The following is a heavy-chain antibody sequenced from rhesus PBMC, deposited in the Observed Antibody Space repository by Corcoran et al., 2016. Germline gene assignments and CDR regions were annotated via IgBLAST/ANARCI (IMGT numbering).Heavy chain of an antibody. J-gene: IGHJ4*01. Sequence: QVTLKESGPALVKPTQTLTLTCTFAGFSISTSGMGVGWIRQPPGKALEWLSLIYWDDDKYYKPSMKSSLTISKDTSKNQVVLTMTNMDPVDTATYYCARSGADSYYFDYWGQGVLVTVSS. D-gene: IGHD2-33*01. CDR2: IYWDDDK. V-gene: IGHV2-174*01. CDR3: ARSGADSYYFDY. CDR1: GFSISTSGMG.